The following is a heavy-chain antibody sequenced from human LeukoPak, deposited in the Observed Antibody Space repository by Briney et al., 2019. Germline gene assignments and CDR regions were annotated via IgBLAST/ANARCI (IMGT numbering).Heavy chain of an antibody. D-gene: IGHD3-9*01. V-gene: IGHV4-34*01. CDR3: ARRKRYFDWLPFDY. CDR1: GGSFSGYY. Sequence: SETLSLTCAVYGGSFSGYYWSWIRQPPGKGLEWIGEINHSGSTNYNPSLKSRVTISVDTSKNQFSLKLSSVTAADTAVYYCARRKRYFDWLPFDYWGQGTLVTVSA. CDR2: INHSGST. J-gene: IGHJ4*02.